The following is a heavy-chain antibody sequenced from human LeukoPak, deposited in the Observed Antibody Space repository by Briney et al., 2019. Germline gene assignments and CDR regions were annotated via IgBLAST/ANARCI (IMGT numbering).Heavy chain of an antibody. J-gene: IGHJ4*02. CDR2: IYYSGST. Sequence: SETLSLTCTVSGGSISSYYWSWIRQPPGKGLEWIGYIYYSGSTNYNPPLKSRVTISVDTSKNQFSLKLSSVTAADTAVYYCARGGIGRADSWGQGTLVTVSS. CDR3: ARGGIGRADS. V-gene: IGHV4-59*01. CDR1: GGSISSYY. D-gene: IGHD3-16*01.